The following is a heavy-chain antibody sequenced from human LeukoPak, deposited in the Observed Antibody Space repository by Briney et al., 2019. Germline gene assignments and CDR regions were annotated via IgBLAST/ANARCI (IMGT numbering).Heavy chain of an antibody. J-gene: IGHJ4*02. CDR1: GFNFNYYA. CDR2: ISDNEGRT. D-gene: IGHD5-18*01. V-gene: IGHV3-23*01. Sequence: GGSLRLSCAATGFNFNYYAMSWVRQAPGKGLEWVSGISDNEGRTYYTDSVKGRFTISRDRTKNTAYLQMHNLRADDTAVYFCARHDSFIPYWGQGTLVTVSS. CDR3: ARHDSFIPY.